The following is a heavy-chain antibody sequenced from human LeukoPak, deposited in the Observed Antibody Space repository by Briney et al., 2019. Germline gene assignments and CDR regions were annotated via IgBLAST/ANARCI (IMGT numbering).Heavy chain of an antibody. J-gene: IGHJ6*04. V-gene: IGHV3-11*04. CDR2: ISSSGSTI. CDR1: GFTFSDYY. Sequence: GGSLRLSCAASGFTFSDYYMSWVRQAPGKGLEWVSYISSSGSTIYYADSVKGRFTISRDNAKNSLYLQMNSLRAEDTAVYYCARDRTKQLVLDVWGKGTTVTVSS. CDR3: ARDRTKQLVLDV. D-gene: IGHD6-6*01.